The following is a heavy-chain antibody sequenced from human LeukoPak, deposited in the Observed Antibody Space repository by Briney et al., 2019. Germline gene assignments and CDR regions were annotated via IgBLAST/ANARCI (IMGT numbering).Heavy chain of an antibody. J-gene: IGHJ4*02. CDR1: GYTFTSYG. CDR2: ISAYKGST. V-gene: IGHV1-18*01. CDR3: ARADSGGYYVAYWY. D-gene: IGHD3-22*01. Sequence: ASVKVSCKASGYTFTSYGIIWVRQAPGQALEWLGWISAYKGSTKYPQMFQGRVTVTTDTSTSTAYMELRSLRSDDTAVYYCARADSGGYYVAYWYWGQGTLVTVSS.